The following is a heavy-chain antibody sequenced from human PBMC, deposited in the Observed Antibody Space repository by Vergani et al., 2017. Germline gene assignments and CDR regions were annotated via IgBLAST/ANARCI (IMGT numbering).Heavy chain of an antibody. CDR2: LNPTTGHT. Sequence: VQLVQSGAEVRKPGASVTVSCTASGYIFKNYYIHWLRQAPGQAFEWMGILNPTTGHTTSAQKFMGRVDMTRDTSISTAYMELSRLRSDDTAVYYCARDLGGSGSSPLDYWGQGTLVTVSS. D-gene: IGHD3-10*01. CDR3: ARDLGGSGSSPLDY. J-gene: IGHJ4*02. V-gene: IGHV1-46*02. CDR1: GYIFKNYY.